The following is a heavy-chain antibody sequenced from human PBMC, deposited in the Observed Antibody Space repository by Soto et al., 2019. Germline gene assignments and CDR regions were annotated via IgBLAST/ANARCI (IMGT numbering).Heavy chain of an antibody. CDR1: GFTFSSYG. Sequence: GGSLRLSCAASGFTFSSYGMHWVRQAPGKGLEWVAVIWYDGSNKYYADSVKGRFTISRDNSKNTLYLQMNSLRAEDTAVYYCASLTTRGGKNDYWGQGTLVTVSS. D-gene: IGHD4-4*01. V-gene: IGHV3-33*01. J-gene: IGHJ4*02. CDR3: ASLTTRGGKNDY. CDR2: IWYDGSNK.